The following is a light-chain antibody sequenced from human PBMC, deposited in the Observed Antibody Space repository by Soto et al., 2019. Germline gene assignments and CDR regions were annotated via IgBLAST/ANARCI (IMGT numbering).Light chain of an antibody. Sequence: AIQLTQSPSSLSASVGDGVTLTCRASQGVSSALAWYQQKPGKAPKLMIYDIFRLENGVPSRFSGSGSGTDFTLSISRLQPEDFATYYCQQFESYTLTFGGGTKVEIK. CDR2: DIF. V-gene: IGKV1-13*02. CDR1: QGVSSA. CDR3: QQFESYTLT. J-gene: IGKJ4*01.